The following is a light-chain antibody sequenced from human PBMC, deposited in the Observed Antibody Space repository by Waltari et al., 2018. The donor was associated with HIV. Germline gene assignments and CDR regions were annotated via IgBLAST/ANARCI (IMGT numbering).Light chain of an antibody. CDR3: QSADSSGLYWV. Sequence: SYELTQPPSVSVSPGQTASITCGGTDLAEQNVYWYQQKAGQAPLVIRSKDKERPPGIPDRFSGSNSGTTVTLTISPVQSEDEAHYYCQSADSSGLYWVFGGGTKLTVL. V-gene: IGLV3-25*03. CDR2: KDK. CDR1: DLAEQN. J-gene: IGLJ3*02.